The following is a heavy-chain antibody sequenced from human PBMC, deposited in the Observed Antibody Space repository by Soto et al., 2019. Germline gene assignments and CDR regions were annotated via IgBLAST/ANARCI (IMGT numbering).Heavy chain of an antibody. CDR3: AREGDYSDAFDI. CDR2: ISSSCSTI. Sequence: GGSLRLSCAASGFTFSDYYMSWIRQAPGKGLEWVSYISSSCSTIYYADFVKGRFTISRDNAKNSVYLQMNSLRAEDTAVYYCAREGDYSDAFDIWGQGTMVTVSS. D-gene: IGHD4-4*01. CDR1: GFTFSDYY. V-gene: IGHV3-11*01. J-gene: IGHJ3*02.